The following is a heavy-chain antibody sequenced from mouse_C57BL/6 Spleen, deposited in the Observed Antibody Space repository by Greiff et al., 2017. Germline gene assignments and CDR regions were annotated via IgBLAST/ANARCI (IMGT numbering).Heavy chain of an antibody. Sequence: VQLKQSGPELVKPGASVKISCKASGYSFTGYYMNWVKQSPEKSLEWIGEINPSTGGTTYNQKFKAKATLTVDKSSSTAYMQLKSLTSEDSAVYYCARSKYYGTVYFDYWGQGTTLTVSS. CDR3: ARSKYYGTVYFDY. CDR2: INPSTGGT. D-gene: IGHD1-1*01. CDR1: GYSFTGYY. V-gene: IGHV1-42*01. J-gene: IGHJ2*01.